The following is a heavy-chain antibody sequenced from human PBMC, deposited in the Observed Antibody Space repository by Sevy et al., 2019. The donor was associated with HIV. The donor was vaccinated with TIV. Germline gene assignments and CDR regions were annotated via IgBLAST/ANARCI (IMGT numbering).Heavy chain of an antibody. J-gene: IGHJ6*03. CDR2: ISSSSSYI. V-gene: IGHV3-21*01. CDR3: ARESPTYYYYYYMDV. CDR1: GFTFSSYS. Sequence: GGSLRISCAASGFTFSSYSMNWVRQAPGKGLEWVSSISSSSSYIYYADSVKGRFTISRDNAKNSLYLQMNSLRAEDTAVYYCARESPTYYYYYYMDVWGKGTTVTVSS.